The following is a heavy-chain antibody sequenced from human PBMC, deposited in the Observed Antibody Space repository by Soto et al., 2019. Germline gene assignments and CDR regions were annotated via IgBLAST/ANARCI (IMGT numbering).Heavy chain of an antibody. CDR2: ISGSGGST. V-gene: IGHV3-23*01. CDR3: QLLSGDFDY. CDR1: GFTFSSYA. J-gene: IGHJ4*02. Sequence: PGGSLRLSCAASGFTFSSYAMSWVRQAPGKGLEWVSAISGSGGSTYYADSVKGRFTISRDNSKNTLYLQMNSLRAEDTALGGYQLLSGDFDYWGQGTLVTVSS. D-gene: IGHD2-2*01.